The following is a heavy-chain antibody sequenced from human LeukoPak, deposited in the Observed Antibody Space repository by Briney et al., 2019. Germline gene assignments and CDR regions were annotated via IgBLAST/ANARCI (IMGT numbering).Heavy chain of an antibody. V-gene: IGHV3-33*01. D-gene: IGHD6-13*01. CDR2: IWYDGRNK. CDR1: GFTFSSYG. CDR3: ASGLSFLVAAAGNFDY. J-gene: IGHJ4*02. Sequence: GGSLRLSCAASGFTFSSYGMHWVRQAPGKGLEWVAVIWYDGRNKYYADSVKGRFTISRDNSKNTLYLQMNSLRAEDTAVYYCASGLSFLVAAAGNFDYWGQGTLVTVSS.